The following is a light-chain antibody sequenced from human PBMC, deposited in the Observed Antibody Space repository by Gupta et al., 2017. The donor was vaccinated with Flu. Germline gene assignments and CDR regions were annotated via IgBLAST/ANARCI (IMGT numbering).Light chain of an antibody. Sequence: DIQMTQSPSTLAASVGDRVTITCRASQNVNPWLAWYQQRPGKAPTLLIYTASTFHTGVSSRFSGRGSGTEFTLTISSLQPDDLATYYCQQDNRFPRTFGQGTKVELK. CDR1: QNVNPW. CDR3: QQDNRFPRT. CDR2: TAS. V-gene: IGKV1-5*03. J-gene: IGKJ1*01.